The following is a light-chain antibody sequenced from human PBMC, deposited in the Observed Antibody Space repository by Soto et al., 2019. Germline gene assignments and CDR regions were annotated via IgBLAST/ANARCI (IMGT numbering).Light chain of an antibody. CDR2: AAS. CDR1: QGISNW. CDR3: QQANSLPVT. Sequence: IQVTQSPSSLSASVWYIVSIACLASQGISNWLAWYQQKPGKAPSLLIHAASSLQSGVPSRFSGSGYGTDFTLTISSLQPEDFATYFCQQANSLPVTFGPGTKVDIK. V-gene: IGKV1-12*01. J-gene: IGKJ3*01.